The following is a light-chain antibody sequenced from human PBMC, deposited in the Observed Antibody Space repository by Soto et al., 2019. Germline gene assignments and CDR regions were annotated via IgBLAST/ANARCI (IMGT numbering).Light chain of an antibody. CDR3: QQTCSNPIS. V-gene: IGKV1-39*01. CDR2: SAS. CDR1: ESISNY. J-gene: IGKJ4*01. Sequence: IQLPQSPSSLSSSAGDRVTIACRASESISNYLNWYQLKPGEAPKVLIYSASTLRGGVPSTFSGTGSGTEFTLTISSLQPQDVATYFCQQTCSNPISFGGGTKVEIK.